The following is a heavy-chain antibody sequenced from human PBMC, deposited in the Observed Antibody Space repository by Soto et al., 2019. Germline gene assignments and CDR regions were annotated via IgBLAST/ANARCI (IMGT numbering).Heavy chain of an antibody. CDR1: GFTFSSSA. CDR3: ARGFPLWFDP. V-gene: IGHV1-58*01. CDR2: IDVGSGNA. D-gene: IGHD2-15*01. J-gene: IGHJ5*02. Sequence: GASVKVSCKTSGFTFSSSAVHWVRQARGHRLQWIGWIDVGSGNANYAQMLQERIGISRDMSTSTAYMELSSLRSEDTAVYYCARGFPLWFDPWGQGTLVTVSS.